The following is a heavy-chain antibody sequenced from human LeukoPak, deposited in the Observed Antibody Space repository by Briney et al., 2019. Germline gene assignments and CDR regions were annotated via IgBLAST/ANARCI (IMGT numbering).Heavy chain of an antibody. CDR2: VYHSGST. D-gene: IGHD6-19*01. Sequence: SETLSLTCTVSGYSISSGYYWGWIRQPPEKGLEWIGSVYHSGSTYYNPSLKSRVTISVDTSKNQFSLKLSSVTAADTAVYYCASSIAVAGIDYWGQGTLVTVSS. J-gene: IGHJ4*02. CDR3: ASSIAVAGIDY. V-gene: IGHV4-38-2*02. CDR1: GYSISSGYY.